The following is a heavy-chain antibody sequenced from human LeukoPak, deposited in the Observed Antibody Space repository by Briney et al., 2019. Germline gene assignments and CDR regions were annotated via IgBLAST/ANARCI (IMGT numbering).Heavy chain of an antibody. V-gene: IGHV1-46*01. CDR1: GGTFSSYA. D-gene: IGHD6-19*01. J-gene: IGHJ4*02. CDR3: AREDSSGWYVFDY. Sequence: GASVKVSFKASGGTFSSYAISWVRQAPGQGLEWMGIINPSGGSTSYAQKFQGRVTMTRDTSTSTVYMELSSLRSEDTAVYYCAREDSSGWYVFDYWGQGTLVTVSS. CDR2: INPSGGST.